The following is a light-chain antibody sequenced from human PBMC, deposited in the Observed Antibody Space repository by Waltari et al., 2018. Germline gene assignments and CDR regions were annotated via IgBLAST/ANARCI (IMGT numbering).Light chain of an antibody. CDR3: TSRDSTGNLL. J-gene: IGLJ2*01. CDR1: SLRTYY. CDR2: VKN. V-gene: IGLV3-19*01. Sequence: SELTQDPAVSVALGQTVKITCQGDSLRTYYASWYQKRPAQAPLLVIYVKNNRPSGIPGRFSGSSSGSTASLTITGVQAEDEADYYCTSRDSTGNLLFGGGTKLTVL.